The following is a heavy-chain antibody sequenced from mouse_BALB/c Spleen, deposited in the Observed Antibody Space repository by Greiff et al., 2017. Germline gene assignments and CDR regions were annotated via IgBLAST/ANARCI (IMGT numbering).Heavy chain of an antibody. V-gene: IGHV5-6*02. CDR2: ISSGGSYT. CDR1: GFTFSSYG. CDR3: ARWPDMDY. J-gene: IGHJ4*01. Sequence: EVMLVESGGDLVKPGGSLKLSCAASGFTFSSYGMSWVRQTPDKRLEWVATISSGGSYTYYPDSVKGRFTISRDNAKNTLYLQMSSLKSEDTAMYYCARWPDMDYWGQGTSVTVSS.